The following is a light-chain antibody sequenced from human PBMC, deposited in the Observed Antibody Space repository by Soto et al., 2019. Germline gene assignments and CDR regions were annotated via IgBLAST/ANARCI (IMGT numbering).Light chain of an antibody. CDR1: QSISSY. V-gene: IGKV1-39*01. CDR3: QQSYSTPPT. J-gene: IGKJ1*01. Sequence: DIQMTQSPSYLSASVEDRVTITCRASQSISSYLNWYQQKPGKAPKLLIYAASSLQSGVLSRFSGSGSGTDFTLTISSLQPEDFATYYCQQSYSTPPTFGQGTKVEIK. CDR2: AAS.